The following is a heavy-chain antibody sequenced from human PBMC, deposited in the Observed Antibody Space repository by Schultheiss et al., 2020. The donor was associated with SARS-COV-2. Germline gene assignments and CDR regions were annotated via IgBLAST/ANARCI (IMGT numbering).Heavy chain of an antibody. J-gene: IGHJ5*02. CDR1: GFTFSSYA. CDR2: ISSSSSYI. Sequence: GGSLRLSCAASGFTFSSYAMSWVRQAPGKGLEWVSSISSSSSYIYYADSVKGRFTISRDNAKNTLYLQMNSLRAEDTAVYYCARGLYYYDRTSWFDPWGQGTLVTVSS. CDR3: ARGLYYYDRTSWFDP. V-gene: IGHV3-21*01. D-gene: IGHD3-22*01.